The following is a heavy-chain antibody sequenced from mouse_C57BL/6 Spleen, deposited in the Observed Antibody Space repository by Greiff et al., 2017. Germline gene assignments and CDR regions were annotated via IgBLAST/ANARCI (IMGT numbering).Heavy chain of an antibody. CDR3: AYSSGPFDY. J-gene: IGHJ2*01. V-gene: IGHV1-82*01. Sequence: QVQLQQSGPELVKPGASVKISCKASGYAFSSSWMNWVKQRPGKGLEWIGRIYPGDGDTNYNGKFKGKATLTADKSSSTAYMQLSSLTSEDSAVYFCAYSSGPFDYWGQGTTLTVSS. CDR2: IYPGDGDT. D-gene: IGHD3-2*02. CDR1: GYAFSSSW.